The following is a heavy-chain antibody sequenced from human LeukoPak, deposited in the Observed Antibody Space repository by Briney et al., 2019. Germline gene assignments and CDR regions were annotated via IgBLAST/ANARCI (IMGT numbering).Heavy chain of an antibody. CDR3: ARALITSIAARGAAFDY. CDR1: GFTFSSYS. D-gene: IGHD6-6*01. V-gene: IGHV3-21*01. J-gene: IGHJ4*02. CDR2: ISSSSSYI. Sequence: GGSLRLSCAASGFTFSSYSMNWVRQAPGKGLEWVSSISSSSSYIYYADSVKGRFTISRDNAKNSLYLQMNSLRAEDTAVYYCARALITSIAARGAAFDYWGQGTLVTVSS.